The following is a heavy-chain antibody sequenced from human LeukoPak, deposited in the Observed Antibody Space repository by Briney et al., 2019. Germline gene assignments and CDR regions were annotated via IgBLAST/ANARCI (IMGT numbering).Heavy chain of an antibody. CDR1: GYTFTSYY. Sequence: ASVKVSCKASGYTFTSYYMHWVRQAPGQGLEWMGIINPSGGSTSYAQKFQGRVTMTRDTSTSTVYMELSSLRSGDTAVYYCARVGHYDILTGSYDAFDIWGQGTMVTVSS. CDR3: ARVGHYDILTGSYDAFDI. D-gene: IGHD3-9*01. V-gene: IGHV1-46*03. J-gene: IGHJ3*02. CDR2: INPSGGST.